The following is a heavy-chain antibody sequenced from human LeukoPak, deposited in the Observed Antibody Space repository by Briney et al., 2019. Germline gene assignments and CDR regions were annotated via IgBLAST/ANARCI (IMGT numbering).Heavy chain of an antibody. CDR1: GFTFSSYA. CDR3: ARDTAAAGRFDY. Sequence: GGSLRLSCAASGFTFSSYAMRWVRQAPGKGLEWVAVISYDGSNKYYADSVKGRFTISRDNSKNTLYLQMNSLRAEDTAVYYCARDTAAAGRFDYWGQGTLVTVSS. CDR2: ISYDGSNK. D-gene: IGHD6-13*01. V-gene: IGHV3-30*04. J-gene: IGHJ4*02.